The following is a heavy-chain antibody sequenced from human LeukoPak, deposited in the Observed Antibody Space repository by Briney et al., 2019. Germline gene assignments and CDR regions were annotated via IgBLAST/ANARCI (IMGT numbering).Heavy chain of an antibody. V-gene: IGHV3-30*02. CDR1: GFTFSSYG. CDR2: IRYDGSNK. Sequence: PGGSLRLSCAASGFTFSSYGMHWVRQAPGKGLEWVAFIRYDGSNKYYADSVKGRFTISGDNSKNTLYLQMNSLRAEDTAVYYCAKVVPAAQTPFDAFDIWGQGTMVTVSS. J-gene: IGHJ3*02. D-gene: IGHD2-2*01. CDR3: AKVVPAAQTPFDAFDI.